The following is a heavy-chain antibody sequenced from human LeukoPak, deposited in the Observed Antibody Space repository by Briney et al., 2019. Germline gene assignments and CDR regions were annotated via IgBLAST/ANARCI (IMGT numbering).Heavy chain of an antibody. V-gene: IGHV1-18*01. D-gene: IGHD2-15*01. CDR3: AKTAQDCSDGPCYSGYFYYMDV. J-gene: IGHJ6*03. CDR2: ISAYNGNT. Sequence: ASVKVSCKASGYTFTSYGISWVRQAPGQGLGWMGWISAYNGNTNYAQKLQGRVTMTTDTSTSTAYMELGSLRSDDTAVYYCAKTAQDCSDGPCYSGYFYYMDVWGKGTTVTVSS. CDR1: GYTFTSYG.